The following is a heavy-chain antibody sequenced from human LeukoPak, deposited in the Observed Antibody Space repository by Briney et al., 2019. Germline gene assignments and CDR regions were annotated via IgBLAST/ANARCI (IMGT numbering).Heavy chain of an antibody. Sequence: GGSLRLSCAASGFIFSSYAMSWVRQAPGKGLEWVSAISGSGGSTYYADSVKGRFTISRDNSKNTLYLQMNSPRAEDTAVYYCAKVAYCSSTTCYDGVAFDIWGQGTMVTVSS. J-gene: IGHJ3*02. CDR1: GFIFSSYA. V-gene: IGHV3-23*01. CDR3: AKVAYCSSTTCYDGVAFDI. CDR2: ISGSGGST. D-gene: IGHD2-2*01.